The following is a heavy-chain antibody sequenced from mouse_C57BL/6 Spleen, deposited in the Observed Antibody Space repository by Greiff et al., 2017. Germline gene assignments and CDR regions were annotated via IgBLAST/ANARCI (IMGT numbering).Heavy chain of an antibody. J-gene: IGHJ2*01. CDR3: ARLTTVVPLDY. D-gene: IGHD1-1*01. CDR2: IDPSDSYT. Sequence: QVQLQQPGAELVMPGASVKLSCKASGYTFTSYWMHWVKQRPGQGLEWIGEIDPSDSYTTYNQKFKGKSTLTVDKSSSTAYRQLSSLTSEDSAVYYCARLTTVVPLDYWGQGTTLTVSS. V-gene: IGHV1-69*01. CDR1: GYTFTSYW.